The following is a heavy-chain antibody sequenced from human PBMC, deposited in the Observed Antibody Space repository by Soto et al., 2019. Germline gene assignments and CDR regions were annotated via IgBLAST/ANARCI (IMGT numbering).Heavy chain of an antibody. V-gene: IGHV1-69*13. J-gene: IGHJ6*02. Sequence: ASVKVSCKASGGTFSSYAISWVRQAPGQGLEWMGGIIPIFGTANYAQKFQGRVTITADESTSTAYMELSSLRSEDTAVYYCASYLGGDFYYYGMDVWGQGTTVTVSS. CDR1: GGTFSSYA. CDR3: ASYLGGDFYYYGMDV. CDR2: IIPIFGTA. D-gene: IGHD3-10*01.